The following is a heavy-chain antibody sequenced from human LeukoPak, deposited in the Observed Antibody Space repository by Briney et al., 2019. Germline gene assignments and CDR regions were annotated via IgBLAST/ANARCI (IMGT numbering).Heavy chain of an antibody. D-gene: IGHD2-15*01. CDR3: ATNPYCSGGSCYGSFDY. Sequence: SVKVSCKASGGTFSSYAISWVRQAPGQGLEWMGGIIPIFGTANYAQKFQGRVTITADESTSTAYMELSSLRSEDTAVYYCATNPYCSGGSCYGSFDYWGQGTLVTVSS. J-gene: IGHJ4*02. CDR1: GGTFSSYA. CDR2: IIPIFGTA. V-gene: IGHV1-69*01.